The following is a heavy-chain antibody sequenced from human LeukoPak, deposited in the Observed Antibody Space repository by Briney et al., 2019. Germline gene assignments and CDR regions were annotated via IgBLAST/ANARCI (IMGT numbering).Heavy chain of an antibody. Sequence: ASVKVSCKASGYTFTSYDINWVRQATGQGLEWMGWMSPNSGNTGYAQKFQGRVTMTRNTSISTAYMELSSLRSEDTAVYYCARLANYDFWGGYYYYGMDVWGQGTTVTVSS. CDR1: GYTFTSYD. D-gene: IGHD3-3*01. CDR2: MSPNSGNT. J-gene: IGHJ6*02. CDR3: ARLANYDFWGGYYYYGMDV. V-gene: IGHV1-8*01.